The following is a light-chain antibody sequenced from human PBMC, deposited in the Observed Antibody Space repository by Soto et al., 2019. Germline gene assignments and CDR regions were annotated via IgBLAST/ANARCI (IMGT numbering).Light chain of an antibody. J-gene: IGKJ1*01. Sequence: EIVLTQSPGTLSLSPGERATLSCRASQSVSSTYLAWYQQKPGQAPRLLIYSASSRATDIPDKFSGGGSGTDFTLTISRLEPEDFAVYYCQQYGSSPWTFGQGNKVEIK. CDR3: QQYGSSPWT. V-gene: IGKV3-20*01. CDR1: QSVSSTY. CDR2: SAS.